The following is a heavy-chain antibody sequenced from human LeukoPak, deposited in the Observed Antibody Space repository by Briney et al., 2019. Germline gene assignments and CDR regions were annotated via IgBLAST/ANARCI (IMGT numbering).Heavy chain of an antibody. CDR2: SGST. CDR3: ARQEMATIPILFDY. CDR1: GYSISSGYY. J-gene: IGHJ4*02. D-gene: IGHD5-24*01. V-gene: IGHV4-38-2*02. Sequence: SETLSLTCTVSGYSISSGYYWGWIRQPPGKGLEWIGSGSTYYSPSLKSRVTISVDTSKNQFSLKLSSVTAADTAVYYCARQEMATIPILFDYWGQGTLVTVSS.